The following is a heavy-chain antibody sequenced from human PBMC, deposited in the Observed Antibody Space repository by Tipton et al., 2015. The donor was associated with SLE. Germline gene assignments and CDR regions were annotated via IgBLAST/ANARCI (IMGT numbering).Heavy chain of an antibody. Sequence: TLSLTCTVSGGSISNTNYYWGWIRQPPGKAPEWIGSMYYSGTTYYNPSLKSRVTMSVDTSKNHLSLSLFSVTAADTAVYYCAREVNAVSDSDAFDIWGQGIVVTVSS. CDR1: GGSISNTNYY. D-gene: IGHD2-21*01. J-gene: IGHJ3*02. CDR3: AREVNAVSDSDAFDI. CDR2: MYYSGTT. V-gene: IGHV4-39*07.